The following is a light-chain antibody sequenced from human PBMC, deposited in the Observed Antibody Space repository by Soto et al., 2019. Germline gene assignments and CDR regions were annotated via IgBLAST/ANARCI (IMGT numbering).Light chain of an antibody. Sequence: DIVLTQSPASLSLAPVVRATLSCRARESVRSYLGWYQPKPGQAPRRLIYDAYNRATGSPARFSGSGSGTDVTLTIRSLVPEGCAVYYYQQRANWPRFGG. CDR1: ESVRSY. CDR2: DAY. CDR3: QQRANWPR. J-gene: IGKJ4*02. V-gene: IGKV3-11*01.